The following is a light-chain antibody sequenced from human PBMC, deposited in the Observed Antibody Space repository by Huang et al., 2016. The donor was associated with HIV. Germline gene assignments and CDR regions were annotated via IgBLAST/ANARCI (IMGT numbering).Light chain of an antibody. CDR2: GAY. CDR1: QSVSSKY. V-gene: IGKV3-20*01. J-gene: IGKJ1*01. Sequence: EFVLTQSPGTLSLSPGERATLSCRASQSVSSKYVAWYQQKPGQAPRLLIYGAYSTAPGIPDRFSGSGSGTDFTLTISRLEPEDFAVYYCQQYGSSSWTFGQGTKVEIK. CDR3: QQYGSSSWT.